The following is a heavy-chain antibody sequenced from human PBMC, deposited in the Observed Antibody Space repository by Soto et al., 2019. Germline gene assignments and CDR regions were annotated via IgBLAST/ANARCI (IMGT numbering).Heavy chain of an antibody. V-gene: IGHV4-30-2*01. CDR2: IYHSGST. Sequence: PSETLSLTCAVSGGSISSGGYSWSWIRQPPGKGLEWIGYIYHSGSTYYNPSLKSRVTISVDRSKNQFSLKLSSVTAADTAVYYCARSLYYDSSGYYSPHFDYWGQGTLDTVSS. J-gene: IGHJ4*02. D-gene: IGHD3-22*01. CDR3: ARSLYYDSSGYYSPHFDY. CDR1: GGSISSGGYS.